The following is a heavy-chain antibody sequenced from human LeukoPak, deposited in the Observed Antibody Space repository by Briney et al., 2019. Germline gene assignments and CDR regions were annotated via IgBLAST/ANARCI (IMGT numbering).Heavy chain of an antibody. J-gene: IGHJ4*02. V-gene: IGHV1-69*04. CDR1: GYTFTGYY. CDR2: IIPIFGIV. Sequence: ASVKVSCKASGYTFTGYYMHWVRQAPGQGLEWIGRIIPIFGIVNYAQNFQGRVTITADKSTNTAYMELSSLRSEDTAFYYCARADSSGYSLDENFDYWGQGTLVTVSS. CDR3: ARADSSGYSLDENFDY. D-gene: IGHD3-22*01.